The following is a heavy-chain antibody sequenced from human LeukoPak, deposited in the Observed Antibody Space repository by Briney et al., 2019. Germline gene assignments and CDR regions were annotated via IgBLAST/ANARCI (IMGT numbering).Heavy chain of an antibody. Sequence: PGGSLRLSCAASGFTFSNAWMSWVRQAPGKGLELVGRNISKTDGGTTDYAAPVKGRFTISRDDSKNTLYLQMNSLKTEDTAVYYCTTPIRIAVAGYYYYYMDVWGKGTTVTVSS. CDR2: NISKTDGGTT. CDR1: GFTFSNAW. CDR3: TTPIRIAVAGYYYYYMDV. D-gene: IGHD6-19*01. V-gene: IGHV3-15*01. J-gene: IGHJ6*03.